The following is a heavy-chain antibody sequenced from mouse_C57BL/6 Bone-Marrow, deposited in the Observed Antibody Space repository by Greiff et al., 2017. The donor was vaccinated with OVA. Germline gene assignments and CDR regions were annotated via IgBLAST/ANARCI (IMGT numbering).Heavy chain of an antibody. CDR2: ISYDGSN. V-gene: IGHV3-6*01. Sequence: VQLQQSGPGLVKPSQSLSLTCSVTGYSITRGYYWNWIRQFPGNKLEWMGYISYDGSNNYNPSLKNRISITRDTSKNQFFLKLNSVTTEDTATYYWARVTDYWGQGTSVTVSS. J-gene: IGHJ4*01. CDR1: GYSITRGYY. CDR3: ARVTDY.